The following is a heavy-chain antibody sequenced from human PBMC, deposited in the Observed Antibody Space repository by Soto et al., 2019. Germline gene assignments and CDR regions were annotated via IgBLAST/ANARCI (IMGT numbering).Heavy chain of an antibody. V-gene: IGHV3-23*01. CDR3: AKFPLRGYSYGGFDY. CDR1: GFTFSSYA. Sequence: PGGSLRLSCAASGFTFSSYAMSWVRQAPGKGLEWVSAISGSGGSTYYADSVKGRFTISRDNSKNTLYLQMNSLRAEDTAVYYCAKFPLRGYSYGGFDYWGQGTLVTVSS. D-gene: IGHD5-18*01. CDR2: ISGSGGST. J-gene: IGHJ4*02.